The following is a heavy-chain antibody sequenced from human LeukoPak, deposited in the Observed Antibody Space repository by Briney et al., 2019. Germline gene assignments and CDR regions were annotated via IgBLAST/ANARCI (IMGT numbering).Heavy chain of an antibody. Sequence: GGSLRLSCAASGFTFDDYAMHWVRQAPGKGLEWVSLISWDGGSTYYADSVKGRFTISRDNSKNSLYLQMNSLRAEDTALYCCAKGGAIGDAFDIWGQGTMVTVSS. J-gene: IGHJ3*02. CDR3: AKGGAIGDAFDI. CDR2: ISWDGGST. D-gene: IGHD3-10*01. CDR1: GFTFDDYA. V-gene: IGHV3-43D*03.